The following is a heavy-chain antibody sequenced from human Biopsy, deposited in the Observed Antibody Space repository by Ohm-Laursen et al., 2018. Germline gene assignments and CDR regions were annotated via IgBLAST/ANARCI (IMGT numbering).Heavy chain of an antibody. CDR3: VRGVDYYDPYHYYALDV. CDR1: GGSFSGYD. D-gene: IGHD3-22*01. Sequence: GTLSLTCAVDGGSFSGYDWTWIRQPPGKGLEWVGEFSHTGTTIYNPSLKSRATISVDTSKNQFSLKVRPVTAADTAVYYCVRGVDYYDPYHYYALDVWGQGTTVTVSS. J-gene: IGHJ6*02. V-gene: IGHV4-34*01. CDR2: FSHTGTT.